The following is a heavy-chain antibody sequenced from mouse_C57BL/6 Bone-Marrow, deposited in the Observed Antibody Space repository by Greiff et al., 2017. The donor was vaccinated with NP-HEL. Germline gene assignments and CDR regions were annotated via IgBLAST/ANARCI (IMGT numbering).Heavy chain of an antibody. V-gene: IGHV1-50*01. D-gene: IGHD1-1*01. CDR2: IDPSDSYT. J-gene: IGHJ1*03. CDR1: GYTFTSYW. Sequence: VQLQQPGAELVKPGASVKLSCKASGYTFTSYWMQWVKQRPGQGLEWIGEIDPSDSYTNYNQKFKGKATLTVDTSSSTAYMQLSSLTSEDSAVYYCASSSYYYGSDWYFDVWGTGTTVTVSS. CDR3: ASSSYYYGSDWYFDV.